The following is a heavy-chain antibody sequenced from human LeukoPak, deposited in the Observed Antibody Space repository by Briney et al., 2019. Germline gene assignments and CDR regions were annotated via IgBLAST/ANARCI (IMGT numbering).Heavy chain of an antibody. J-gene: IGHJ5*02. Sequence: PSETLSLTCTVSGGSISGYYWSWIRQPPGKGLEWIGYIYFSWSTNYNPSLKSRVTISVDTSKNQFSLKLSSVTAADTAVYYCARGTTMVGPWGQGTLVTDSS. CDR2: IYFSWST. V-gene: IGHV4-59*01. CDR1: GGSISGYY. CDR3: ARGTTMVGP. D-gene: IGHD4-23*01.